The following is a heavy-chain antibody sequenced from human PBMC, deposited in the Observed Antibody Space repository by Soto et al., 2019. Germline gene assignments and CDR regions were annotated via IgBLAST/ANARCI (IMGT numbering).Heavy chain of an antibody. V-gene: IGHV3-30*18. CDR1: RLTFSSYG. CDR2: ISYDESKK. CDR3: AKDRRRSIYGYDALDM. Sequence: QVQLVESGGGVVQPGMSLRLSCGASRLTFSSYGMHWVRQAPGKGLEWVALISYDESKKYYADSVKGRFTIARGNSKNTLYLQMDSLRAGDTAVYYCAKDRRRSIYGYDALDMWGQGKMVTVSS. J-gene: IGHJ3*02. D-gene: IGHD5-18*01.